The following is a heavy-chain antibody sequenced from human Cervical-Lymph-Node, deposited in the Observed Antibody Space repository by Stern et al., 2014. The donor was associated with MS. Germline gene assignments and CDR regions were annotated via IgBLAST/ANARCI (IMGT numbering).Heavy chain of an antibody. CDR2: INAGNGDT. J-gene: IGHJ4*02. CDR1: GYIFTNYA. V-gene: IGHV1-3*01. CDR3: ARVRSTGYYAY. Sequence: QVQLVQSGAEVKKPGASVKVSCKASGYIFTNYAMHWVRQAPGQRLEWMGWINAGNGDTKYSQKFQGRVTFTRETSANTAYMELSSLRSEDTAVYYCARVRSTGYYAYWGQGTLVTVSS. D-gene: IGHD3-22*01.